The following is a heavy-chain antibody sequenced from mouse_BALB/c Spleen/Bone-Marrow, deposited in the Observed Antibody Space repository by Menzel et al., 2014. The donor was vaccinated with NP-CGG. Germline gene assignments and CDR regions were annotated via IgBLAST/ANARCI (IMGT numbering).Heavy chain of an antibody. CDR3: TRSLRLFDY. CDR1: GFTFSNYW. J-gene: IGHJ2*01. D-gene: IGHD1-1*01. Sequence: EVQVVESGGGLVQPGGSMKFSCVASGFTFSNYWMNWVRQSPEKGLEWVAEIRLKSNNYATHYVESVKGRFTISRDDSKSSVYLQMNNLRPEDTGIYYCTRSLRLFDYWGQGTTLTVSS. V-gene: IGHV6-6*02. CDR2: IRLKSNNYAT.